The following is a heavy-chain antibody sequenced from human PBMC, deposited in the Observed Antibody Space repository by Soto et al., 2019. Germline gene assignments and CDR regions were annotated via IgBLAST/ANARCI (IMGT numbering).Heavy chain of an antibody. CDR1: GFTFSDYY. CDR3: ARTELGYCSGGSCYYYYGMDV. CDR2: ISSSSSYT. Sequence: QVQLVESGGGLVKPGGSLRLSCAASGFTFSDYYMSWIRQAPRKGLEWVSYISSSSSYTNYADSVKGRFTISRDNAKNSLYLQMNSLRAEDTAVYYCARTELGYCSGGSCYYYYGMDVWGQGTTVTVSS. J-gene: IGHJ6*02. D-gene: IGHD2-15*01. V-gene: IGHV3-11*06.